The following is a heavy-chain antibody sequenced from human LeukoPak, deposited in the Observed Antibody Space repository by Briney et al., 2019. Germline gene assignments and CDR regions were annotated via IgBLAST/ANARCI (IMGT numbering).Heavy chain of an antibody. Sequence: GSLRLSCAASGFTFSSYSMNWVRQAPGKGLEWVSSISSSSSYIYYADSVKGRFTISRDNAKNSLYLQMNSLRAEDTAVYYCASQYFLILSLYYFDYWGQGTLVTVSS. J-gene: IGHJ4*02. D-gene: IGHD3-10*02. CDR2: ISSSSSYI. V-gene: IGHV3-21*01. CDR3: ASQYFLILSLYYFDY. CDR1: GFTFSSYS.